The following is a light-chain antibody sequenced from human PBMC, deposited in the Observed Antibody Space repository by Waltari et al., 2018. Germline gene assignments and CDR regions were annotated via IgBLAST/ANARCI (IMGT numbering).Light chain of an antibody. CDR2: WAT. Sequence: DIVMTQSPDSLAVSLGERATINCKSSQSVLYSSNNKNYLAWYQQKPRQPPKLLIYWATTRESGVHDRFRRSWSGTDFTLIISSPQAEDVAVYYCQQYYSTPPMYTFGQGTMVKI. CDR3: QQYYSTPPMYT. V-gene: IGKV4-1*01. CDR1: QSVLYSSNNKNY. J-gene: IGKJ2*01.